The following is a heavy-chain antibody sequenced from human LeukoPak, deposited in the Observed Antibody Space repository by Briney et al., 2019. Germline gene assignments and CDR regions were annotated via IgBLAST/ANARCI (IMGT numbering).Heavy chain of an antibody. CDR1: GFTFSSYA. D-gene: IGHD3-3*01. Sequence: GGSLRLSCTVSGFTFSSYAMSWVRQAPGKGLEWVSAISGSGGSTYYADFVKGRFTISRDNSKNTLYLQMNSLRAEDTAVYYCAKDYAIFGVVIPFDYWGQGTLVTVSS. V-gene: IGHV3-23*01. CDR2: ISGSGGST. CDR3: AKDYAIFGVVIPFDY. J-gene: IGHJ4*02.